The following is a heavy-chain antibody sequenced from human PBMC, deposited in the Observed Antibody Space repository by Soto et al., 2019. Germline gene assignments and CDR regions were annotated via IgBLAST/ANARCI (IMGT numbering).Heavy chain of an antibody. CDR2: INAGNGNT. J-gene: IGHJ4*02. CDR1: GYTFTSYD. D-gene: IGHD3-22*01. Sequence: ASVKVSCKASGYTFTSYDIHWVRQATGQGLEWMGWINAGNGNTKYSQKFQGRVTITRDTSATTAYMELSSLYSEDTAVYYCAKGTTSSGYSPTDYWGQGTLVTVSS. V-gene: IGHV1-3*01. CDR3: AKGTTSSGYSPTDY.